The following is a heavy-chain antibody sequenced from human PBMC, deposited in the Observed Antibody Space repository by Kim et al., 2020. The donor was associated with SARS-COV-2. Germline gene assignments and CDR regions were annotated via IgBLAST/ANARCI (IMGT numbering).Heavy chain of an antibody. CDR2: ITGAGCVT. J-gene: IGHJ4*02. V-gene: IGHV3-74*01. Sequence: GGSLRLSCVGSGFTFCNYWIHWVRQAPGKGPEWVSRITGAGCVTGYADSVKGRFTISRDNAKNTLYLQINSLRAEDTAKYYCTITLDMTYSWGQGTLV. CDR3: TITLDMTYS. D-gene: IGHD2-2*03. CDR1: GFTFCNYW.